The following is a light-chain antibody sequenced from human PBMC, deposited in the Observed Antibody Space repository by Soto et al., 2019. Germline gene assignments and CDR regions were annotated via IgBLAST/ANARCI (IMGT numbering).Light chain of an antibody. CDR1: QSVSSS. J-gene: IGKJ3*01. Sequence: EIVLTQSPATLSLSPGERATLSCRASQSVSSSLVWYQQKPGQAPRLLIYDASNRATGIPARFSGSGSGTDFTLTISSLEPEDFAVYYCQQYGSSPPTFGPGTKVDIK. V-gene: IGKV3-11*01. CDR3: QQYGSSPPT. CDR2: DAS.